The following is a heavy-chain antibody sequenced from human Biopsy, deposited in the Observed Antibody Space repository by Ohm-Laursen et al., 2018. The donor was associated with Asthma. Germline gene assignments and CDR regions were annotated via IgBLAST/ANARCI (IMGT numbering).Heavy chain of an antibody. J-gene: IGHJ6*02. CDR3: ARGPNYHGSGRAPIGMDV. CDR2: IYYTGSD. Sequence: SDTLSLTCTVSGGSVSTGSYYWSWIRQPPGKGLEWLGYIYYTGSDNYKPSLKSRVTISVDTSKNQSSLRRNSVTAADTAVYYCARGPNYHGSGRAPIGMDVWGQGTTVVVSS. V-gene: IGHV4-61*01. CDR1: GGSVSTGSYY. D-gene: IGHD3-10*01.